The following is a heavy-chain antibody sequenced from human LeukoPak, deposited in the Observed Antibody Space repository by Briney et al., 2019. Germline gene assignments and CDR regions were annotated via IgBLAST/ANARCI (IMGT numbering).Heavy chain of an antibody. D-gene: IGHD6-19*01. Sequence: GGSLRLSCTASGFTFGDYAMSWVRQAPGKGLEWVGFIRSKAYGGTTEYAASVEGRFTISRDDSKSIAYLQVNSLKTEDTAVYYCTRDHDSSGWLAYWGQGTLVTVSS. CDR1: GFTFGDYA. CDR2: IRSKAYGGTT. J-gene: IGHJ4*02. V-gene: IGHV3-49*04. CDR3: TRDHDSSGWLAY.